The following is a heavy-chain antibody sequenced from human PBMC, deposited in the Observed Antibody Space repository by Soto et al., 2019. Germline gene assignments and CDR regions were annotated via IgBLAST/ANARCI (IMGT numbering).Heavy chain of an antibody. Sequence: QVQLVQSGAEVKKPGSSVKVSCKASGGTFSSYTISWVRQAPGQGLEWMGRIIPILGIANYAQKFQGRVTITADKSTSXAYMELSSLRSEDTAVYYCARENYDSSGYYYDFDYWGQGTLVTVSS. V-gene: IGHV1-69*08. CDR3: ARENYDSSGYYYDFDY. D-gene: IGHD3-22*01. J-gene: IGHJ4*02. CDR1: GGTFSSYT. CDR2: IIPILGIA.